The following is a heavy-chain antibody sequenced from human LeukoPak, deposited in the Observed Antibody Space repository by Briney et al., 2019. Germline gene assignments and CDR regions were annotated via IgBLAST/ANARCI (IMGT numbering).Heavy chain of an antibody. CDR1: GFTFSNAW. CDR3: TTDFDCGGDCYSYYYGMDV. D-gene: IGHD2-21*02. CDR2: TKSKTDGGTT. J-gene: IGHJ6*02. Sequence: PGGSLRLSCAASGFTFSNAWMSWVRQAPGKGLEWVGRTKSKTDGGTTDYAAPVKGRFTISRDDSKNTLYLQMNSLKTEDTAVYYCTTDFDCGGDCYSYYYGMDVWGQGTTVTVSS. V-gene: IGHV3-15*01.